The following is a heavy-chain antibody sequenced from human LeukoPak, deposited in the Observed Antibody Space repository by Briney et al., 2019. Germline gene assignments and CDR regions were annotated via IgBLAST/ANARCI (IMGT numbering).Heavy chain of an antibody. CDR1: GGSFSGYY. Sequence: SETLSLTCAVYGGSFSGYYWSWIRQPPGQGLEWIGEINHSGSTNYNPSLKSRVTISVDTSKNQFSLKLSSVTAADTAVYYCARQYSSGWYHFDYWGQGTLVTVSS. D-gene: IGHD6-19*01. CDR2: INHSGST. CDR3: ARQYSSGWYHFDY. J-gene: IGHJ4*02. V-gene: IGHV4-34*01.